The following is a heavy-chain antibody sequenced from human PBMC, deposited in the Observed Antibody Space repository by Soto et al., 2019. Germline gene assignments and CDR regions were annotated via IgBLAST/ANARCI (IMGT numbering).Heavy chain of an antibody. CDR1: GFNFNNYA. J-gene: IGHJ1*01. V-gene: IGHV3-23*01. Sequence: EVQLLESGGGVTPPGGSLRLSCVASGFNFNNYAMSWVRQAPGKGLEWVAAVSCVGGSIYYADSVKGRFTISRDNSKNTLFLQLSSLRANDTAVDYCAKNPLTGASRPAVGYYFQHWVQGTLVTVSS. D-gene: IGHD3-9*01. CDR3: AKNPLTGASRPAVGYYFQH. CDR2: VSCVGGSI.